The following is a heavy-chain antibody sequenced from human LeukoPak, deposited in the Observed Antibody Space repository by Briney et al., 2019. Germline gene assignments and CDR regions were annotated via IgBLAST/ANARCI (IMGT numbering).Heavy chain of an antibody. Sequence: SVKVSCKASGGTFGSYAIRWVRQAPGQGLEWMGRIIPTLGIANYAQKFQGRVSITADTSTSTSYMELSSLRSEDTAVFYCARDCRSVSCYSVDYWGQGTLVTVSS. CDR3: ARDCRSVSCYSVDY. V-gene: IGHV1-69*04. D-gene: IGHD2-15*01. CDR2: IIPTLGIA. CDR1: GGTFGSYA. J-gene: IGHJ4*02.